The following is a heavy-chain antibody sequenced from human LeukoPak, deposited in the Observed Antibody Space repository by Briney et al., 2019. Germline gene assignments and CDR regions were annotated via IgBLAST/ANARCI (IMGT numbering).Heavy chain of an antibody. CDR2: IIPIFGTA. CDR1: GGTFSSYA. D-gene: IGHD4-17*01. V-gene: IGHV1-69*06. Sequence: SVKVSCKASGGTFSSYAISWVRQAPGQGLEWMGGIIPIFGTANYAQKFQGRVTITADKSTSTAYMELSSLRSEDTAVYYCASDPHYGDRGYYYYGMDVWGKGTTVTVSS. J-gene: IGHJ6*04. CDR3: ASDPHYGDRGYYYYGMDV.